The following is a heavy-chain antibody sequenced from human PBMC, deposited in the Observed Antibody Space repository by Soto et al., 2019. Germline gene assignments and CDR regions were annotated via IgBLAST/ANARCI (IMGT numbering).Heavy chain of an antibody. J-gene: IGHJ6*02. D-gene: IGHD2-2*01. CDR1: GYTFTSYG. V-gene: IGHV1-18*01. CDR2: ISAYNGNT. CDR3: ARDSRVVPAAMSPSDYYYYYGMDV. Sequence: ASVKVSCKASGYTFTSYGISWVRQAPGQWLEWMGCISAYNGNTNYAQKLQGRVTMTTDTSTSTAYMELSSLRSDDTAVYYCARDSRVVPAAMSPSDYYYYYGMDVWGQGTTVTV.